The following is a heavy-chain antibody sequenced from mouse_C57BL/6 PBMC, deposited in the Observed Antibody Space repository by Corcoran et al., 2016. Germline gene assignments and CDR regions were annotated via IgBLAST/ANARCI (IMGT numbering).Heavy chain of an antibody. CDR2: IDPETGGT. Sequence: QVQLQQSGAELVRPGASVTLSCKASGYTFTDYEMHWVKQTPVHGLEWIGAIDPETGGTAYNQKFKGKAILTADKASSTAYMELRSLTSEDSAVYYCTRSYWDGYFDVWGTGTTVTVSS. CDR3: TRSYWDGYFDV. V-gene: IGHV1-15*01. D-gene: IGHD4-1*01. CDR1: GYTFTDYE. J-gene: IGHJ1*03.